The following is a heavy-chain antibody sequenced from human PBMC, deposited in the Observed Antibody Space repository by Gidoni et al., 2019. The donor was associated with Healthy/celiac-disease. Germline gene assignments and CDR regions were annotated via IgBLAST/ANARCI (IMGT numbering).Heavy chain of an antibody. J-gene: IGHJ3*02. CDR3: ARDRGYYGSGSYKVPDAFDI. CDR2: ISAYNGNT. V-gene: IGHV1-18*01. Sequence: QVQLVQSGAEVKKPGASVKVSCKASGYTFTSYGISWVRHAPGQGLEWMGWISAYNGNTNYAQKLQGIVTMTTDTSTSTAYMELRSLRSDDTAVYYCARDRGYYGSGSYKVPDAFDIWGQGTMVTVSS. CDR1: GYTFTSYG. D-gene: IGHD3-10*01.